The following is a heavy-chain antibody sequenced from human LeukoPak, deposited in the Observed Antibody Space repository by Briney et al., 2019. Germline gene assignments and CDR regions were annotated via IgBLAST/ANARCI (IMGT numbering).Heavy chain of an antibody. CDR2: ISGSGGST. CDR3: AKDLTPYDFWSGYYFDY. D-gene: IGHD3-3*01. J-gene: IGHJ4*02. Sequence: GGSLRLSCAASGFTFSSHAMSWVRQAPGKGLEWVSAISGSGGSTYYADSVKGRFTISRDNSKNTLYLQMNSLRAEDTAVYYCAKDLTPYDFWSGYYFDYWGQGTLVTVSS. CDR1: GFTFSSHA. V-gene: IGHV3-23*01.